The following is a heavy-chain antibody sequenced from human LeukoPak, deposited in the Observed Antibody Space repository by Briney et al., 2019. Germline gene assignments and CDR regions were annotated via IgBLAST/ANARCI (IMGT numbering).Heavy chain of an antibody. CDR2: IYYSGST. CDR3: ARLYGSGSYYFDY. CDR1: GGPISSYY. D-gene: IGHD3-10*01. V-gene: IGHV4-59*01. J-gene: IGHJ4*02. Sequence: PSETLSLTCTVSGGPISSYYWSWIRQPPGKGLEWIGYIYYSGSTNYNPSLKSRVTISVDTSKNQFSLKLSSVTAADTAVYYCARLYGSGSYYFDYWGQGTLVTVSS.